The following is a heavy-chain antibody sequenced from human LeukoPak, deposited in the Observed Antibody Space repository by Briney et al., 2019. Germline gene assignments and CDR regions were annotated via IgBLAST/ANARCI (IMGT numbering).Heavy chain of an antibody. J-gene: IGHJ6*03. CDR1: GGTFSSYA. D-gene: IGHD6-19*01. CDR2: IIPIFGTA. CDR3: ARGGAVADILRYYYYYMDV. Sequence: LRASVKVSCMASGGTFSSYAISWVRQAPGQGLEWMGGIIPIFGTASYAQKFQGRVTITTDESTSTAYMELSSLRSEDTAVYYCARGGAVADILRYYYYYMDVWGKGTTVTVSS. V-gene: IGHV1-69*05.